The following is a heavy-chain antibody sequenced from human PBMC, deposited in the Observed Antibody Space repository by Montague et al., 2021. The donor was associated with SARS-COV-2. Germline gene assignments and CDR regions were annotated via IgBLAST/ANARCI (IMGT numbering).Heavy chain of an antibody. V-gene: IGHV4-4*07. Sequence: SETLSLTCTVSGGSISNYYWTWIRQPAGKGLEWIGRLYTSGSTTYNPSLKSRVTMSVDTSKNQFSLKVTSVTAADTAIYYCARESGYRRGWRYYYGLDVWGQGTTVTVS. CDR2: LYTSGST. D-gene: IGHD6-19*01. CDR3: ARESGYRRGWRYYYGLDV. J-gene: IGHJ6*02. CDR1: GGSISNYY.